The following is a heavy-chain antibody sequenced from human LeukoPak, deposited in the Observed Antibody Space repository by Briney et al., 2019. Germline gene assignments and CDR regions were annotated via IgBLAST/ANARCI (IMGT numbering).Heavy chain of an antibody. D-gene: IGHD3-10*01. CDR1: GFTFSSYA. CDR3: ARDSEITMVRNHKAFNAFDI. CDR2: ISYDGSNK. Sequence: GGSLRLSCAASGFTFSSYAMHWVRQAPGKGLEWVAVISYDGSNKYYADSVKGRFTISRDNSKNTLYLQMNSLRAEDTAVYYCARDSEITMVRNHKAFNAFDIWGQGTMVTVSS. J-gene: IGHJ3*02. V-gene: IGHV3-30-3*01.